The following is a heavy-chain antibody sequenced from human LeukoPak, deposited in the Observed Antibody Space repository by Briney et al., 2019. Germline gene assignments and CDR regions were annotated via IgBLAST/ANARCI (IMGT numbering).Heavy chain of an antibody. Sequence: SETLSLTCIVSGGSISSSSYNRGWIRQPPGKGLEWIGSIYYSGSTYYNPPLKSRLTISVDTSKNQFSLKLSSVTAADTAVYYCARHDRIIASPLIWGQGTLVTVSS. D-gene: IGHD6-13*01. V-gene: IGHV4-39*01. CDR3: ARHDRIIASPLI. CDR2: IYYSGST. CDR1: GGSISSSSYN. J-gene: IGHJ4*02.